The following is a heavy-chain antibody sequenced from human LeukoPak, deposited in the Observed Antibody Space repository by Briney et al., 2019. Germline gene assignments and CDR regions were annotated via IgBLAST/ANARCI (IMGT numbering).Heavy chain of an antibody. J-gene: IGHJ4*02. V-gene: IGHV3-30*18. CDR3: AKSTQYYYDSSGFDY. D-gene: IGHD3-22*01. Sequence: GGSLRLSCAASGFTFSSYGMHWVRQAPGKGLEWVAVISYDGSNKYYADSVKGRFTISRDNSKNTLYLQMNSLRAEDTAVYYCAKSTQYYYDSSGFDYWGQGTLVTVSS. CDR1: GFTFSSYG. CDR2: ISYDGSNK.